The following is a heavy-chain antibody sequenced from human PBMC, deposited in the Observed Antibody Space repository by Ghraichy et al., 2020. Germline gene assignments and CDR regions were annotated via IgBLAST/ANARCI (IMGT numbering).Heavy chain of an antibody. D-gene: IGHD2-21*02. CDR1: GGTFSSYA. CDR3: ARVHLAYCGGDCYLGLGYNWFDP. Sequence: SVKVSCKASGGTFSSYAISWVRQAPGQGLEWMGGIIPIFGIANYAQKFQGRVTITADKSTSTAYMELSSLRSEDTAVYYCARVHLAYCGGDCYLGLGYNWFDPWGQGTLVTVSS. CDR2: IIPIFGIA. V-gene: IGHV1-69*10. J-gene: IGHJ5*02.